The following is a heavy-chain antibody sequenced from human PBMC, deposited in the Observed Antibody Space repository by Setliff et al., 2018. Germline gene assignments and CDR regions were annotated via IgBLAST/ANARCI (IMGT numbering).Heavy chain of an antibody. CDR1: GFIFSSYG. CDR2: IRYEGSNK. D-gene: IGHD6-6*01. J-gene: IGHJ4*02. CDR3: AKSDKQLVRGGPDY. Sequence: HPGGSLRLSCTASGFIFSSYGMYWVRQAPGKGPEWVASIRYEGSNKQYGDSVKGRFSISRDNSKNTLYLQMSSLRVEDTAIYYCAKSDKQLVRGGPDYWGQGTLVTVS. V-gene: IGHV3-30*02.